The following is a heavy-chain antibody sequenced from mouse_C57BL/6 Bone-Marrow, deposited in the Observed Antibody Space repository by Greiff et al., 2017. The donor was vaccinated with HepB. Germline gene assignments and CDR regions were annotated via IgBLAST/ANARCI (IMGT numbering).Heavy chain of an antibody. CDR1: GFTFSSYA. CDR3: AREGIYYGNYWFAY. Sequence: DVHLVESGGGLVKPGGSLKLSCAASGFTFSSYAMSWVRQTPEKRLEWVATISDGGSYTYYPDNVKGRFTISRGNAKNNLYLQMSHLKSEDTAMYYCAREGIYYGNYWFAYWGQGTLVTVSA. D-gene: IGHD2-1*01. CDR2: ISDGGSYT. V-gene: IGHV5-4*01. J-gene: IGHJ3*01.